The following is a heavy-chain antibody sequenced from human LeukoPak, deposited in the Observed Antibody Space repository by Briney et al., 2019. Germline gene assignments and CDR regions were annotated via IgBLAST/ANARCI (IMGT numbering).Heavy chain of an antibody. J-gene: IGHJ6*03. CDR1: GYTFTDYY. D-gene: IGHD1-14*01. Sequence: ASVKVSCKASGYTFTDYYMHWVRQTPGQGLEWMGWINPNSGGTNYAQKFQGRVTMTRDTSTSTAYMELSRLRSDDTALYYCARGSANHYYMDVWGKGTTVTVSS. CDR2: INPNSGGT. CDR3: ARGSANHYYMDV. V-gene: IGHV1-2*02.